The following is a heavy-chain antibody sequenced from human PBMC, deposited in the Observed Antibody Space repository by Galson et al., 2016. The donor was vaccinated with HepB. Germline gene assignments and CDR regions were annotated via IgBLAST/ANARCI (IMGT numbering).Heavy chain of an antibody. D-gene: IGHD2/OR15-2a*01. V-gene: IGHV3-72*01. CDR1: GFTFSDHY. J-gene: IGHJ4*02. CDR2: TRNKPHRYST. CDR3: ARGAYCNTSFCPGPFDY. Sequence: SLRLSCAASGFTFSDHYMDWVRQAPGKGLEWVARTRNKPHRYSTEYAASVNGRFTISRDDSKNSIYLQMNSLKLEDTAVYYCARGAYCNTSFCPGPFDYWGQGTRVTVSS.